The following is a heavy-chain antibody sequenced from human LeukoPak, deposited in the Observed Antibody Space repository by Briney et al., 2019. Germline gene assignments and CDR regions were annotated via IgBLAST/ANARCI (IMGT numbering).Heavy chain of an antibody. Sequence: ASVKVSCKASGYTFTGYYMHWVRQAPGQGLEWMGWINPNSGGTNYAQKFQGWVTMTRDTSISTAYMELSRLRSDDTAVCYCARDKDSGYEGGSFDYWGQGTLVTVSS. V-gene: IGHV1-2*04. J-gene: IGHJ4*02. CDR2: INPNSGGT. CDR3: ARDKDSGYEGGSFDY. D-gene: IGHD5-12*01. CDR1: GYTFTGYY.